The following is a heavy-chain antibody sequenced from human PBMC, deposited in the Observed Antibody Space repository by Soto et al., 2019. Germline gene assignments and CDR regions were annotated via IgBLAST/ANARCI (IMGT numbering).Heavy chain of an antibody. CDR3: ARRGYSSSSPYYYYGMDV. Sequence: EASVKVSCKASGGTFSSYAISWVRQAPGQGLEWMGGIIPIFGTANYAQKFQGRVTITADESTSTAYMELSSLRSEDTAVYYCARRGYSSSSPYYYYGMDVWGQGTTVTVSS. CDR1: GGTFSSYA. V-gene: IGHV1-69*13. D-gene: IGHD6-6*01. CDR2: IIPIFGTA. J-gene: IGHJ6*02.